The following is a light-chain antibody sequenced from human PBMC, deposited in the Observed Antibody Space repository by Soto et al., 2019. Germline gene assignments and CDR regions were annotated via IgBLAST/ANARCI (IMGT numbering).Light chain of an antibody. CDR3: QQYDDWLRLT. Sequence: EMVMKQSPGTLSLSQGERGPLSCLAIQSVNIYLAWYQQKPGQAPRLLIFGASSRATGIPARFSGSGSGTEYNLTISSLQSEDFAIYFCQQYDDWLRLTCGGGNTGDIK. CDR2: GAS. J-gene: IGKJ4*01. V-gene: IGKV3D-15*01. CDR1: QSVNIY.